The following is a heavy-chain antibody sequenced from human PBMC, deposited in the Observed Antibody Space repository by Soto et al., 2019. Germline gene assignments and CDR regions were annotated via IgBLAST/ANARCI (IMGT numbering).Heavy chain of an antibody. D-gene: IGHD3-10*01. CDR2: ISSSSSYI. CDR1: GFTFSSYS. Sequence: PGGSLRLSCAASGFTFSSYSMNWVRQAPGKGLEWVSSISSSSSYIYYADSVKGRFTISRDNAKNSLYLQMNSLRAEDTAVYYCARGPGGTMVRGAINDAFDIWGQGTMVTVSS. J-gene: IGHJ3*02. V-gene: IGHV3-21*01. CDR3: ARGPGGTMVRGAINDAFDI.